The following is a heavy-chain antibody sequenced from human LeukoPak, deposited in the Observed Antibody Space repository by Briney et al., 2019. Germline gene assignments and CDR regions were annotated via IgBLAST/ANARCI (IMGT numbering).Heavy chain of an antibody. CDR3: TLEYYDFWSARFDY. Sequence: GGTLRLSCAASGFTFSSYWMSWVRQAPGKGLEWVANIKQDGSEKYYVDSVKGRFTISRDNVKNSLYLQMNSLRAEDTAVYYCTLEYYDFWSARFDYWGQGTLVTVSS. J-gene: IGHJ4*02. V-gene: IGHV3-7*01. CDR1: GFTFSSYW. CDR2: IKQDGSEK. D-gene: IGHD3-3*01.